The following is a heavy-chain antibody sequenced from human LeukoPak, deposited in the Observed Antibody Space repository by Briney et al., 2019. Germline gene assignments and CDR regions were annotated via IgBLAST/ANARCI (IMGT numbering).Heavy chain of an antibody. J-gene: IGHJ4*02. CDR1: GFTVSSNY. CDR2: IYSGSST. CDR3: ARDGVACSSTSCYQYYFDY. V-gene: IGHV3-66*02. Sequence: GGSLRLTCAASGFTVSSNYMSWVRQAPGKGLEWVSVIYSGSSTYYADSVKGRFTISRDNSKNTLYLQMNSLRAEDTAVYYCARDGVACSSTSCYQYYFDYWGQGTLVTVSS. D-gene: IGHD2-2*01.